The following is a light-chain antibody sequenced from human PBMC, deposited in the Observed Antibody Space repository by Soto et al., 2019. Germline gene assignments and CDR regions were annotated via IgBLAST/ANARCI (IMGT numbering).Light chain of an antibody. J-gene: IGLJ2*01. CDR1: KLGDKY. V-gene: IGLV3-1*01. CDR3: QAWDSNTQVV. Sequence: SSELTQPPSVSVSPGQTASITCSGDKLGDKYACWYQQKPGQSPILVIYQDNKRPSGIPERFSGSNSGNTATLTISGNHAMDEADYYCQAWDSNTQVVFGGGTKLTVL. CDR2: QDN.